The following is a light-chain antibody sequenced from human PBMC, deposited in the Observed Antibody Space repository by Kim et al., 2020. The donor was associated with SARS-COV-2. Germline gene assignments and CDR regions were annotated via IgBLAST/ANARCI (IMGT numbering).Light chain of an antibody. CDR2: DFT. V-gene: IGLV2-14*01. Sequence: QSALTQPASVSGSPGQSITISCTGASNALGSVSWYQQHPGKAPKLMIYDFTKRPSEISNRFSGSNSGNTASLTISGLQTEDEADYYCTSYTESLLFGTGTKVTVL. CDR1: SNALGS. J-gene: IGLJ1*01. CDR3: TSYTESLL.